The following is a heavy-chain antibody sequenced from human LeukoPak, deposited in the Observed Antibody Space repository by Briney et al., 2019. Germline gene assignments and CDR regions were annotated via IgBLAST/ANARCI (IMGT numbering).Heavy chain of an antibody. CDR3: ARDSGDYYGSGSLPWFDP. CDR1: GGTFSRYA. CDR2: IIPIFGTA. Sequence: SVKVSCKASGGTFSRYAISWVRQAPGQGLEWTGGIIPIFGTANYAQKFQGRVTITADESTSTAYMELSSLRSEDTAVYYCARDSGDYYGSGSLPWFDPWGQGTLVTVSS. V-gene: IGHV1-69*13. D-gene: IGHD3-10*01. J-gene: IGHJ5*02.